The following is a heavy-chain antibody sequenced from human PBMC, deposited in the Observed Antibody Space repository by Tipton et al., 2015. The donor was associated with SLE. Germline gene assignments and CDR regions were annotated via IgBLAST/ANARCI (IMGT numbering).Heavy chain of an antibody. Sequence: TLSLTCAVSGDSISSGAYSWSWIRQPPGKGLEWIGYIFHSGSIYYNPTLKSRVTISLDRSKNQFSLKLGSVTAADTAVYYCAGYTNDFFGPWGQGTLVSVSS. V-gene: IGHV4-30-2*01. CDR3: AGYTNDFFGP. CDR1: GDSISSGAYS. D-gene: IGHD4-11*01. J-gene: IGHJ4*02. CDR2: IFHSGSI.